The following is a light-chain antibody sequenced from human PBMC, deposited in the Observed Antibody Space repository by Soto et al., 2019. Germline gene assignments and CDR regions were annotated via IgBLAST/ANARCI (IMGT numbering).Light chain of an antibody. CDR1: QSISTW. V-gene: IGKV1-5*03. Sequence: DIQMTQSPSTLSASVGDRVTITCRASQSISTWLAWYQQKPGKAPKLLIYTASNLERGVPSRFSGSGSGTEFTLTISRLQPDDFATYYGQQHNSYPRTFGQGNKVEMK. J-gene: IGKJ1*01. CDR3: QQHNSYPRT. CDR2: TAS.